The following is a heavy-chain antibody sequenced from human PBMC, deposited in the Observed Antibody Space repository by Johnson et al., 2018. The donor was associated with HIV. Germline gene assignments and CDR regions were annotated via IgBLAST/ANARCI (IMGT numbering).Heavy chain of an antibody. CDR2: ISSSGSTI. Sequence: QVQLVESGGGVVQPGRSLRLSCAASGFTFSDYYMSWIRQAPGKGLEWVSYISSSGSTIYYADSVKGRFTISRDNSKNTLYLQMSSLRAEDTAVFYCAKTRMGGILDAFDLWGQGTMVIVS. J-gene: IGHJ3*01. D-gene: IGHD3-10*01. CDR1: GFTFSDYY. V-gene: IGHV3-11*04. CDR3: AKTRMGGILDAFDL.